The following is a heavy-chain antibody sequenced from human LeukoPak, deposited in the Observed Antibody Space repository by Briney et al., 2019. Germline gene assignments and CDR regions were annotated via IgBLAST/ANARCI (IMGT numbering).Heavy chain of an antibody. CDR2: MNPNSGNT. CDR3: ARDVRYCSSTSCYKTYVYYMDV. J-gene: IGHJ6*03. CDR1: GYTFTSYD. V-gene: IGHV1-8*01. Sequence: ASVKVSCKASGYTFTSYDINWVRQATGQGLEWMGWMNPNSGNTGYAQKFQGRVTMTRNTSISTAYMELSSLRSEDTAVYYCARDVRYCSSTSCYKTYVYYMDVWGKGTTVTVSS. D-gene: IGHD2-2*02.